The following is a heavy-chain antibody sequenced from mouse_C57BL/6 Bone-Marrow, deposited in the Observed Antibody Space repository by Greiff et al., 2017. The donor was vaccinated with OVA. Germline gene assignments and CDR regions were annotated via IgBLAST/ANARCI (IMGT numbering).Heavy chain of an antibody. J-gene: IGHJ2*01. CDR1: GFTFSDYG. CDR2: ISRGSSII. CDR3: ARFFFDY. V-gene: IGHV5-17*01. Sequence: EVKLVESGGGLVKPGGSLKLSCAASGFTFSDYGMHWVRQAPEKGLEWVAYISRGSSIIYYADTVRGRFTISRDNAKTTLFLQMTSLRSEDTAMYYCARFFFDYWGQGTTLTVSS.